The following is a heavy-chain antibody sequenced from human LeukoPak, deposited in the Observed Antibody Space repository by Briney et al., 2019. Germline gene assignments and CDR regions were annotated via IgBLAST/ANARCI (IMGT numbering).Heavy chain of an antibody. V-gene: IGHV3-15*01. CDR2: IRGKADGETT. CDR3: TIDMAGWFDP. D-gene: IGHD3-10*01. CDR1: GFTFSNAW. Sequence: GGSLRLSCAASGFTFSNAWMTWVRQALGKGPEWLGRIRGKADGETTDYAAPVKGRFTISRDDSKNILYLQMNSLKTGDTAVYYCTIDMAGWFDPWGQGTLVTVSS. J-gene: IGHJ5*02.